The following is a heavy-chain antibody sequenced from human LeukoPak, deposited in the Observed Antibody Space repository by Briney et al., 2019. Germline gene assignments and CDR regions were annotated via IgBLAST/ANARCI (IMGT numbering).Heavy chain of an antibody. V-gene: IGHV3-66*01. D-gene: IGHD6-19*01. CDR3: ARDPDSSGWSSKDY. J-gene: IGHJ4*02. Sequence: GGSLRLSCAASGFTVSSNYMSWVRQAPGKGLEWVSIIYSGGSTYYADSVKGRFTISRDNAKNTLYLQMNSLRAEDTAVYYCARDPDSSGWSSKDYWGQGILVTVSS. CDR1: GFTVSSNY. CDR2: IYSGGST.